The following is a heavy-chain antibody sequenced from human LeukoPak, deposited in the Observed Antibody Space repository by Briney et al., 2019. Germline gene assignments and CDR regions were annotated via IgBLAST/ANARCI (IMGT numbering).Heavy chain of an antibody. D-gene: IGHD6-25*01. CDR2: ISSSSSFI. Sequence: GGSLRLSCAGSGFTFSRYAMSWVRQAPGKGLEWVSSISSSSSFIYYADSVKGRFTISRDNAKNSLYLQMNSLRAEDTAVYYCARDLKYSSDDYWGQGTLVTVSS. V-gene: IGHV3-21*01. J-gene: IGHJ4*02. CDR1: GFTFSRYA. CDR3: ARDLKYSSDDY.